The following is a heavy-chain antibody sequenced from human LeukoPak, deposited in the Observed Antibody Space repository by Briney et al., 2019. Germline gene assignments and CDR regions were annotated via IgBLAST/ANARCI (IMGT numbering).Heavy chain of an antibody. CDR3: ARVSKRGFDY. J-gene: IGHJ4*02. CDR2: IYYSGST. CDR1: GGSISSYY. V-gene: IGHV4-59*01. Sequence: SETLSLTCTVSGGSISSYYWSWIRQPPGKGLEWIGYIYYSGSTDYNPSLKSRVTISVDTSRNQFSLKLSSVTAADTAVYYCARVSKRGFDYWGQGTLVTVSS.